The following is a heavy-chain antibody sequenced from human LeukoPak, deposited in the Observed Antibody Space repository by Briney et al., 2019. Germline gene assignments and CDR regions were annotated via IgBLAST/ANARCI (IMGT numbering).Heavy chain of an antibody. CDR3: ARIGMENFYAL. Sequence: GGSLRLSCAGSGFTFSGFSMHWVRQTPGRGLEYVSAINGAGDRTYYADSVKGRFSISRDNSKNTLYLQMGNLRGEDMALYFCARIGMENFYALWGQGTLVTV. D-gene: IGHD2-2*01. J-gene: IGHJ4*02. V-gene: IGHV3-64*02. CDR1: GFTFSGFS. CDR2: INGAGDRT.